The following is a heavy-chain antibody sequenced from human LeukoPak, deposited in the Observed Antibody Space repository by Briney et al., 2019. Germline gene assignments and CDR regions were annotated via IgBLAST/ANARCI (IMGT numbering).Heavy chain of an antibody. J-gene: IGHJ4*02. CDR2: ISGSGGST. CDR1: GLTFSSYA. Sequence: GGSLRLSCAASGLTFSSYAMSWVRQAPGRGLEWVSAISGSGGSTYYADSVKGRFTISRDNSKNTLYLQMNSLRAEDTAVYYCAKDSGLTYMAVAGYFDYWGQGTLVTVSS. D-gene: IGHD6-19*01. V-gene: IGHV3-23*01. CDR3: AKDSGLTYMAVAGYFDY.